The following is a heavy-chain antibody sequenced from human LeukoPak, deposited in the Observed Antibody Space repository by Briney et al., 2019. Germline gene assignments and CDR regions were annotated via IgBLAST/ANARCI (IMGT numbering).Heavy chain of an antibody. Sequence: SETLSLTCTVSGGSISSYYWSRIRQPPGKGLEWIGYIYYSGSTNYNPSLKSRVTISVDTSKNQFSLKLSSVTAADTAVYYCARLDYDSSGYSQPLYWYFDLWGRGTLVTVSS. CDR3: ARLDYDSSGYSQPLYWYFDL. D-gene: IGHD3-22*01. CDR2: IYYSGST. J-gene: IGHJ2*01. CDR1: GGSISSYY. V-gene: IGHV4-59*08.